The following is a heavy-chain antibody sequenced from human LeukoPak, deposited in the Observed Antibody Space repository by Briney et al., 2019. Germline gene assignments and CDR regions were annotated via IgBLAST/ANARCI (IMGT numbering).Heavy chain of an antibody. CDR3: AKLGLHSAMVEYNWFDP. Sequence: PGGSLRLSCAASGFTFSSYAMSWVRQAPGKGLEWVSAISGSGGSTYYADSVKGRFTISRDNSKNTLYLQMNSLRAEDTAVYYCAKLGLHSAMVEYNWFDPWGQGTLVTVSS. J-gene: IGHJ5*02. D-gene: IGHD5-18*01. CDR2: ISGSGGST. CDR1: GFTFSSYA. V-gene: IGHV3-23*01.